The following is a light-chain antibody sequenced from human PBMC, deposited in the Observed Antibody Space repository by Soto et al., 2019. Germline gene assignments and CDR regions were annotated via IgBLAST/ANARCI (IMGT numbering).Light chain of an antibody. CDR3: CSYAGSSSHVV. V-gene: IGLV2-23*01. J-gene: IGLJ2*01. Sequence: QSASVSGSPGQSITISCTGTSSDVGSYNLVSWYQQHPGKAPKLMIYEGSKRPSGVSNRFSGSKSGNTASLTISGLQAEDEADYYCCSYAGSSSHVVFGGGTQLTAL. CDR2: EGS. CDR1: SSDVGSYNL.